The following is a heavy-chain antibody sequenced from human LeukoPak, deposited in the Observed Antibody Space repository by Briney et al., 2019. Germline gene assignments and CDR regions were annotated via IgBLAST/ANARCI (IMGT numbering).Heavy chain of an antibody. CDR3: AKDPPPLGYYGSGSHSDY. D-gene: IGHD3-10*01. CDR2: ISGSGGST. Sequence: GGSLRLSCAASGFTFSSYAMSWVRQAPGKGLEWVSAISGSGGSTYYADSVKGRFTISRDNSKNTLYLQMNSLRAEDTAVYYCAKDPPPLGYYGSGSHSDYWGQGTLVTVSS. CDR1: GFTFSSYA. J-gene: IGHJ4*02. V-gene: IGHV3-23*01.